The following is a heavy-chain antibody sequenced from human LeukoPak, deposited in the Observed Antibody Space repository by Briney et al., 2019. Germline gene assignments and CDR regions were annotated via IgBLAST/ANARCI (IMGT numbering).Heavy chain of an antibody. J-gene: IGHJ5*02. CDR2: IYYSGST. V-gene: IGHV4-59*01. D-gene: IGHD3-22*01. CDR3: ARDLLDYYDSSGYSPNWFDP. CDR1: GGSISSYY. Sequence: PSETLSLTCTVSGGSISSYYWSWIRQPPGKGLEWIGYIYYSGSTNYNPSLKSRVTISVDTSKNQFSLKLSSVTAADTAVYYCARDLLDYYDSSGYSPNWFDPWGQGTLVTVSS.